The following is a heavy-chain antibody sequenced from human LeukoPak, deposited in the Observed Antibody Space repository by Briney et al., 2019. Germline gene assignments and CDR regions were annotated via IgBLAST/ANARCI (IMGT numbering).Heavy chain of an antibody. CDR3: ARAMPYLRYCSGGSCYSPGAFDI. CDR2: IWYDGSNK. D-gene: IGHD2-15*01. V-gene: IGHV3-33*01. CDR1: GFTFSSYG. J-gene: IGHJ3*02. Sequence: GGSLRLSCAASGFTFSSYGMPWVRQAPGKGLEWVAVIWYDGSNKYYADSVKGRFTISRDNSKNTLYLQMNSLRAEDTAVYYCARAMPYLRYCSGGSCYSPGAFDIWGQGTMVTVSS.